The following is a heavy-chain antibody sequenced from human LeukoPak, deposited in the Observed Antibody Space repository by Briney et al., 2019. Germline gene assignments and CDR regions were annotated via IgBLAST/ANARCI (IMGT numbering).Heavy chain of an antibody. Sequence: SETLSLTCTVSGGSISSGGYYWSWIRQPPGKGLEWIGYIYHSGSTYYNPSLKSRVTISVDRSKNQFSLKLSSVTAADTAVYYCARDPVGYSSSSGVGHYWGQGTLVTVSS. CDR3: ARDPVGYSSSSGVGHY. CDR2: IYHSGST. V-gene: IGHV4-30-2*01. D-gene: IGHD6-6*01. CDR1: GGSISSGGYY. J-gene: IGHJ4*02.